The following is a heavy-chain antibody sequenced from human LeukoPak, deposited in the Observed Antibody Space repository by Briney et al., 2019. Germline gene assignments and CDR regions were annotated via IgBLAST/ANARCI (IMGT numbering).Heavy chain of an antibody. CDR3: ARDQAYCSGGSCSHYYYYGMDV. V-gene: IGHV3-21*01. D-gene: IGHD2-15*01. J-gene: IGHJ6*02. CDR1: GFTFSSYS. CDR2: ISSSSSYI. Sequence: GGSLRLSCAASGFTFSSYSMNWVRQAPGKGLEWVSSISSSSSYIYYADSVKGRFTISRDNAKNSLYLQMNSLRAEDTAVYYCARDQAYCSGGSCSHYYYYGMDVWGQGTTVTVSS.